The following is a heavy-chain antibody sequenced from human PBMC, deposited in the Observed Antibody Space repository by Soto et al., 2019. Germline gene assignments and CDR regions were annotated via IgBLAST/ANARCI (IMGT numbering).Heavy chain of an antibody. CDR1: GFTFSSYG. CDR2: ISYDGSNK. CDR3: AKGTDSYYDFWSGYFDY. J-gene: IGHJ4*02. Sequence: GGSLRLSCAASGFTFSSYGMHWVRQAPGKGLEWVAVISYDGSNKYYADSVKGRFTISRDNSKNTLYLQMNSLRAEDTAVYYCAKGTDSYYDFWSGYFDYWGQGTLVTVSS. D-gene: IGHD3-3*01. V-gene: IGHV3-30*18.